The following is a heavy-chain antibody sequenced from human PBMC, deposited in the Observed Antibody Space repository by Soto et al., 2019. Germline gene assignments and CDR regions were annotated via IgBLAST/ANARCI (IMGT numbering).Heavy chain of an antibody. J-gene: IGHJ6*02. CDR1: GYTFTSYG. Sequence: QVQLVQSGAEVKKPGASVKVSCKASGYTFTSYGISWVRQAPGQGLEWMGWISAYNGNTNYAQELQGKVTMTTDTSTSTAYMELRSPRSDDTAVYYCARVNYSPPYYYYFGMDVRGQATTVTVSS. CDR2: ISAYNGNT. V-gene: IGHV1-18*01. D-gene: IGHD4-4*01. CDR3: ARVNYSPPYYYYFGMDV.